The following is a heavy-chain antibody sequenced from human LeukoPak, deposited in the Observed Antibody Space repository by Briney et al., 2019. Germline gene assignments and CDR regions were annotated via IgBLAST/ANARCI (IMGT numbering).Heavy chain of an antibody. D-gene: IGHD1-26*01. CDR3: ARDKGIVGATNEPDAFDI. CDR1: GGSISSYY. J-gene: IGHJ3*02. CDR2: IYYSGST. Sequence: PSETLSLTCTVSGGSISSYYWSWIRQPPGKGLEWIGYIYYSGSTNYNPSLKSRVTISLDTSKDQFSLKLSSVTAADTAVYYCARDKGIVGATNEPDAFDIWGQGTMVTVSS. V-gene: IGHV4-59*12.